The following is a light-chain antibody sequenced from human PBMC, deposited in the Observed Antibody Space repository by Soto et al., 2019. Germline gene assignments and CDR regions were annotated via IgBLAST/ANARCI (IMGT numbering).Light chain of an antibody. Sequence: QSVLTQPPSVSAAPGQKVTISCSGSFSNIGNNYVSWYQQLPGTAPKLLIYENNKRPSGIPDRFSGSKSGTSATLGITGLQTGDEADYYCGTWDSSLSAEVFGGGTKVTVL. V-gene: IGLV1-51*02. CDR3: GTWDSSLSAEV. J-gene: IGLJ3*02. CDR1: FSNIGNNY. CDR2: ENN.